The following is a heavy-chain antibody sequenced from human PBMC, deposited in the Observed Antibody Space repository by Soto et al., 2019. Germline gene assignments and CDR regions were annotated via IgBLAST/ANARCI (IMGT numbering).Heavy chain of an antibody. CDR3: ARYNSYAIDY. CDR1: GTSISSYY. Sequence: PSETLALTSTVSGTSISSYYWSWIRQPPGKRLEWIANIHYSGTTNYNPSLASRVTLSVDTSKNQFSLKMTSVTAADRAMYFCARYNSYAIDYWGRGTLVTVSS. CDR2: IHYSGTT. V-gene: IGHV4-59*01. J-gene: IGHJ4*02. D-gene: IGHD2-8*01.